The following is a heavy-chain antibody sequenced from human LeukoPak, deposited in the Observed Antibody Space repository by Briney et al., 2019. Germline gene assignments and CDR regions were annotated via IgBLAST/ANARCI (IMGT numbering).Heavy chain of an antibody. D-gene: IGHD2-21*02. CDR2: IYYSGST. J-gene: IGHJ3*02. V-gene: IGHV4-59*01. CDR3: ARVTTHIVVVTASDAFDI. CDR1: GGSISSYY. Sequence: SETLSLTCTVSGGSISSYYWSWIRQPPGKGLKWIGYIYYSGSTNYNPSLKSRVTISVDTSKNQFSLKLSSVTAADTAVYYCARVTTHIVVVTASDAFDIWGQGTMVTVSS.